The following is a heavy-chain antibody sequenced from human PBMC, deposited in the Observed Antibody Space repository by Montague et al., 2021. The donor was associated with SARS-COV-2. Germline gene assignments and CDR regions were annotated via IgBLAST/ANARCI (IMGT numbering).Heavy chain of an antibody. V-gene: IGHV4-4*02. Sequence: SETLSLTCVVSGGSISSINWWSWVSQPQGKGLEWIGEIYHSGSTNYNPSLQSRIFISVDKSKNQFSLKLLTVTAADTSVYYCARTGYSSGWHSFDYWGQGTLVTVSS. D-gene: IGHD6-19*01. J-gene: IGHJ4*02. CDR2: IYHSGST. CDR3: ARTGYSSGWHSFDY. CDR1: GGSISSINW.